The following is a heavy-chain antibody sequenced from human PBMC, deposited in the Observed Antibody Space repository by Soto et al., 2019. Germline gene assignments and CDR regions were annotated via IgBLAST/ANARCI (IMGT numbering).Heavy chain of an antibody. CDR1: GFTFSSYA. Sequence: EGSLRLSCAASGFTFSSYAMSWVRQAPGKGLEWVSAISGSGGSTYYADSVKGRFTISRDNSKNTLYLQVNSLRAEDTAVYYCAKDRGYSSWRGNFDYWGQGTLVTVSS. CDR2: ISGSGGST. D-gene: IGHD6-13*01. V-gene: IGHV3-23*01. J-gene: IGHJ4*02. CDR3: AKDRGYSSWRGNFDY.